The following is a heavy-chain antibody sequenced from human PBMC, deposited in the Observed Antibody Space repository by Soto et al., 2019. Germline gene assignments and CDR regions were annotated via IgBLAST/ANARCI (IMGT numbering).Heavy chain of an antibody. CDR3: ARELNTRAYDYIWGSYRPTTFPXFDY. CDR1: GFXFSDXX. J-gene: IGHJ4*02. Sequence: GGSLXLSCXASGFXFSDXXXXXXXQAPGKGLEWVSXXXXSGSTXXXEASVKGRFTISRDNAKHSLFLQMNSLGAEDTAVYYCARELNTRAYDYIWGSYRPTTFPXFDYWGQGTLVTVSS. CDR2: XXXSGSTX. D-gene: IGHD3-16*02. V-gene: IGHV3-11*01.